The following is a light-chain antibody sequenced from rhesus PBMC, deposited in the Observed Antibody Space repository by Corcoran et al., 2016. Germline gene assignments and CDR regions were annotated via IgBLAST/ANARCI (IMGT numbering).Light chain of an antibody. CDR2: GAS. CDR3: QRYSNWPRA. J-gene: IGKJ1*01. Sequence: EIVMTQSPATLSLSPGERATLSCRASQSVSSYVVWYQQKPEQAPRLLTYGASTRATGIPARFSGSGSGTDFTLTISSLEPEDFAVYYCQRYSNWPRAFGQGTKVEIK. V-gene: IGKV3S9*01. CDR1: QSVSSY.